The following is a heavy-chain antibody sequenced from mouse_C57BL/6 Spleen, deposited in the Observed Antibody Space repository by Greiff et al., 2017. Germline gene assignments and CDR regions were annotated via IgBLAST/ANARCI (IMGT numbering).Heavy chain of an antibody. CDR3: ERLGERTTTGAY. D-gene: IGHD2-12*01. CDR1: GFSFNTYA. J-gene: IGHJ3*01. Sequence: EVKLMESGGGLVQPKGSLKLSCAASGFSFNTYAMNWVRQAPGKGLELVARLRSKSNNYATYYADSVKDRFTISRDDSESMLYLQMNNVKTEDTAMYYCERLGERTTTGAYWGQGTLVTVSA. V-gene: IGHV10-1*01. CDR2: LRSKSNNYAT.